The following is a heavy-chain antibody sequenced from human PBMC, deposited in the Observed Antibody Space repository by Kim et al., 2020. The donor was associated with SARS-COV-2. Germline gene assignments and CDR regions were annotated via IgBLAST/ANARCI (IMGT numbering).Heavy chain of an antibody. CDR3: ARGLIAAAGMYYYYGMDV. Sequence: GESLKISCKGSGYSFTSYWIGWVRQMPGKGLEWMGIIYPGDSDTRYSPSFQGHVTISADKSISTAYLQWSSLKASDTAMYYCARGLIAAAGMYYYYGMDVWGQGTTVTVSS. D-gene: IGHD6-13*01. J-gene: IGHJ6*02. V-gene: IGHV5-51*01. CDR2: IYPGDSDT. CDR1: GYSFTSYW.